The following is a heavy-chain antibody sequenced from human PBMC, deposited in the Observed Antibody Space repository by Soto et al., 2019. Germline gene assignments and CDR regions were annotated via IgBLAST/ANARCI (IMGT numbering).Heavy chain of an antibody. J-gene: IGHJ5*02. CDR1: GFSVSTCGVG. Sequence: SGPTLVNPTQTLTLTCTFSGFSVSTCGVGVGWIRQPPGKALEWLALIYWNDDIRYSPSLKSRLTITKDTSKNQVVLTMTNMDPVDTATYYCAHRGYGDYPRDNWFQPWGQGTLVNVSS. V-gene: IGHV2-5*01. CDR2: IYWNDDI. CDR3: AHRGYGDYPRDNWFQP. D-gene: IGHD4-17*01.